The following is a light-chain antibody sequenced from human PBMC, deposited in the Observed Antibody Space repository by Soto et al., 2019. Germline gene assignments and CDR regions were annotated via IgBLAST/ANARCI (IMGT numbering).Light chain of an antibody. Sequence: EIVLTQPPGTLSLSPGERATLSCRASQSVGSTYLAWYQQKPGQAPRLLIYGASTRATGIPDRFSGSGSGTDFTLTISRLEPEDFAVYYCQQYGSSGTFGQGTKVDIK. CDR3: QQYGSSGT. CDR1: QSVGSTY. CDR2: GAS. J-gene: IGKJ1*01. V-gene: IGKV3-20*01.